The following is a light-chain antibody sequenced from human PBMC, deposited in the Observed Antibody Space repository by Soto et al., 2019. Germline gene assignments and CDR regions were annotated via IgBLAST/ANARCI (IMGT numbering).Light chain of an antibody. Sequence: DIRMTQCPSTLSESVGYRANTTGEASQTISSWLAWYQQKPGKAPKLLIYTASTLKSGVPSRFSGSGSGTEFTLTISSLQPDDFATYSCQHYNSYSEAFGQGTKVDIK. V-gene: IGKV1-5*03. CDR1: QTISSW. J-gene: IGKJ1*01. CDR2: TAS. CDR3: QHYNSYSEA.